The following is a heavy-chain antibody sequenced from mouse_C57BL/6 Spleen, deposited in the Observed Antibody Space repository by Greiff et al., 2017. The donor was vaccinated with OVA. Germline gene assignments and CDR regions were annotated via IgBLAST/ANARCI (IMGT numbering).Heavy chain of an antibody. CDR3: ARWVGRNYYAMDY. D-gene: IGHD4-1*01. J-gene: IGHJ4*01. Sequence: VKLVESGAELVKPGASVKLSCKASGYTFTSYWMHWVKQRPGQGLEWIGMIHPNSGSTNYNEKFKSKATLTVDKSSSTAYMQLSSLTSEDSAVYYCARWVGRNYYAMDYWGQGTSVTVSS. CDR1: GYTFTSYW. V-gene: IGHV1-64*01. CDR2: IHPNSGST.